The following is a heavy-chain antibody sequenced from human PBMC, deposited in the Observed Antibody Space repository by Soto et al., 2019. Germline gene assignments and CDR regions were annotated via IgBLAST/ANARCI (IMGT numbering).Heavy chain of an antibody. CDR3: ARSYCSGGSCYPNWFDP. Sequence: SETLSLTCTVPGGSISSSSYYWGWIRQPPGKGLEWIGSIYYSGSTYYNPSLKSRVTISVDTSKNQFSLKLSSVTAADTAVYYCARSYCSGGSCYPNWFDPWGQGTLVTVSS. CDR1: GGSISSSSYY. D-gene: IGHD2-15*01. CDR2: IYYSGST. V-gene: IGHV4-39*01. J-gene: IGHJ5*02.